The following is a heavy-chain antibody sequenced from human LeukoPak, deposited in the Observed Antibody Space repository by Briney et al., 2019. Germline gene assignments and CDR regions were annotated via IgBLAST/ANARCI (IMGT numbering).Heavy chain of an antibody. J-gene: IGHJ4*02. CDR3: ARVSIVGATSHARFDY. CDR1: GYTFTSYG. V-gene: IGHV1-18*01. D-gene: IGHD1-26*01. Sequence: ASVKVSCKASGYTFTSYGISWVRQAPGQGLEWMGWISAYNGNTNYAQKLQGRVTMTTDTSTSTAYMELRSLRSDDTAVYYCARVSIVGATSHARFDYWGQGTLVTVSS. CDR2: ISAYNGNT.